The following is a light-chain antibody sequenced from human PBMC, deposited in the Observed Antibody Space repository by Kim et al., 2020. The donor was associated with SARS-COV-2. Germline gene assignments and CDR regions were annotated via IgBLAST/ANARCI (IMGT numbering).Light chain of an antibody. J-gene: IGKJ2*01. V-gene: IGKV2-28*01. CDR2: LGS. Sequence: GEPASISCRSSQSLLYSNGYNYLNWYMQKPGQSPQLLIYLGSNRASGVPERFSGSGSGTDFTLKISRVEANDVGVYYCMQALQTPYTFGQGTKLEI. CDR1: QSLLYSNGYNY. CDR3: MQALQTPYT.